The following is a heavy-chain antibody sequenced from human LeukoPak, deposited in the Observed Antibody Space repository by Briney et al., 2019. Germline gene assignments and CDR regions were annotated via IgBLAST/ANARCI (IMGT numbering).Heavy chain of an antibody. V-gene: IGHV3-21*01. CDR3: ARDQYDSSGYGPLDAFDI. CDR1: GFTFSSYS. D-gene: IGHD3-22*01. Sequence: GGSLRLSCAASGFTFSSYSMNWVRQAPGKGLEWVSSISSSSYIYYADSVKGRFTISRDNAKNSLYLQMNSLRAEDTAVYYCARDQYDSSGYGPLDAFDIWGQGTMVTVSS. J-gene: IGHJ3*02. CDR2: ISSSSYI.